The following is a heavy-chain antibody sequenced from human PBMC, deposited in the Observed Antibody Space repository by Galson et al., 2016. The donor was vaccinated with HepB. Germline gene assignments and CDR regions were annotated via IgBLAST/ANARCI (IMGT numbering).Heavy chain of an antibody. J-gene: IGHJ4*02. CDR2: IDWDDDK. Sequence: PALVKPTQTLTLTCTFSGFSLTTGGMCVDWIRQPPGKALEWLARIDWDDDKYYSTSLKTRLTISKDSSKNQVVLTMTNMDPVDTATYYCARSLPSITVAGSYYFDYWGQGSRVTVSS. CDR3: ARSLPSITVAGSYYFDY. V-gene: IGHV2-70*11. CDR1: GFSLTTGGMC. D-gene: IGHD6-19*01.